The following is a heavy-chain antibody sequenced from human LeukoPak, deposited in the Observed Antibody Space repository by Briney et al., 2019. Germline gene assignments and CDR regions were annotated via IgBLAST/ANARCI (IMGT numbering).Heavy chain of an antibody. D-gene: IGHD3-16*02. CDR1: GFTFSSYE. CDR3: ARAGYEGYLGYYYYMDV. J-gene: IGHJ6*03. Sequence: GGSLRLSCAASGFTFSSYEMNWVRQAPGKGLEWVSYISSSGSTIYYADSVKGRFTISRDNAKNSLYLQINSLRAEDTAVYYCARAGYEGYLGYYYYMDVWGKGTTVTVSS. CDR2: ISSSGSTI. V-gene: IGHV3-48*03.